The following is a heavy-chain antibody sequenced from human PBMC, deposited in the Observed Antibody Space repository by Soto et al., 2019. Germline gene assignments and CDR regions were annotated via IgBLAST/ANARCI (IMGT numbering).Heavy chain of an antibody. D-gene: IGHD6-19*01. CDR1: GGTFKRYA. Sequence: QVQLVQSGAEVKKPGSSVKVSCRSSGGTFKRYAISWLRQAPGQGPEWMGGITPMFGIGNYAQKFQGRVTITADESTTTVHMELRRLTCEDTAVYYCAQTLGSAVAGPGRFDLWGRGTRVIVSS. V-gene: IGHV1-69*13. J-gene: IGHJ2*01. CDR2: ITPMFGIG. CDR3: AQTLGSAVAGPGRFDL.